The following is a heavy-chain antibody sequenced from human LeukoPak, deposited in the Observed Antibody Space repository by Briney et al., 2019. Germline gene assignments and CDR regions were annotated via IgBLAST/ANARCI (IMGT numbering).Heavy chain of an antibody. CDR1: GGSFSGYY. V-gene: IGHV4-34*01. CDR3: ARGSGPTLDY. J-gene: IGHJ4*02. CDR2: INHSGST. Sequence: PSETLSLTCAVYGGSFSGYYWSWIRQPPGKGLEWIGEINHSGSTNYNPPLKSRVTISVDTSKNQFSLKLSSVTAADTAVYYCARGSGPTLDYWGQGTLVTVSS.